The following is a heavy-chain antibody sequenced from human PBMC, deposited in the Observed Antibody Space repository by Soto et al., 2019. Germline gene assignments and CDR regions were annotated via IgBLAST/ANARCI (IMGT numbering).Heavy chain of an antibody. V-gene: IGHV3-48*02. CDR1: GFTFSSYS. Sequence: PGGSLRLSCAAPGFTFSSYSMSWVRQAPGNRLEWVSYISSSSSTIYYADSVKGRFTISRDNAKNSLYLQMNSLRDEDTAVYYCARHRGQWLVTGWFDPWGQGTLVTVSS. CDR3: ARHRGQWLVTGWFDP. CDR2: ISSSSSTI. D-gene: IGHD6-19*01. J-gene: IGHJ5*02.